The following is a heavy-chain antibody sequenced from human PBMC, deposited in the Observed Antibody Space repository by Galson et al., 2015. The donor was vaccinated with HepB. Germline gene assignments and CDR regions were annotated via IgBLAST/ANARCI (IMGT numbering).Heavy chain of an antibody. Sequence: SLRLSCAASGFTFSSYGMHWVRQAPGKGLEWVAVISYDGSNKYYADSVKGRFTISRDNSKNTLYLQMNSLRAEDKAVYYCAKNYYDSSGYAYFPPYDAFDIWGQGTMVTVSS. J-gene: IGHJ3*02. CDR1: GFTFSSYG. CDR3: AKNYYDSSGYAYFPPYDAFDI. D-gene: IGHD3-22*01. CDR2: ISYDGSNK. V-gene: IGHV3-30*18.